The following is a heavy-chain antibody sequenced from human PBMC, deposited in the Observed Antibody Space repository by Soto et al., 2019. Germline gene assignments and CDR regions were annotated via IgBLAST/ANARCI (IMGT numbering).Heavy chain of an antibody. J-gene: IGHJ4*02. V-gene: IGHV3-33*01. CDR1: GFTFSSYG. D-gene: IGHD1-7*01. CDR2: IWYDGSNK. CDR3: ARSDQTGTTDY. Sequence: QVQLVESGGGVVQPGRSLRLSCAASGFTFSSYGMHWVRQAPGKGLEWVAVIWYDGSNKYYADSVKGRFTISRDNSKNTLYLQMNGLRAEDTAVYYCARSDQTGTTDYWGQGTLVTVSS.